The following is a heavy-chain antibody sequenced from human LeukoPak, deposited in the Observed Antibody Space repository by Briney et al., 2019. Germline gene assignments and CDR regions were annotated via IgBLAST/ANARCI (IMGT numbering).Heavy chain of an antibody. V-gene: IGHV3-20*04. CDR3: ARVLSSVVVPAAIDYFDY. Sequence: PGGSLRLSCAASGSTFDDYGMSWVRQAPGKGLEWVSGINWNGGSTGYADSMKGRITISRDNTKNSLYLQMNRLTAEETAFYYCARVLSSVVVPAAIDYFDYWGQGTLVTVFS. CDR2: INWNGGST. J-gene: IGHJ4*02. CDR1: GSTFDDYG. D-gene: IGHD2-2*01.